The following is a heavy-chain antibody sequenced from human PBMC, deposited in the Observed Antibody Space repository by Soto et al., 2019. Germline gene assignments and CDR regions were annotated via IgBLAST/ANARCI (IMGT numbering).Heavy chain of an antibody. Sequence: QVQLVQSGAEVKKPGASVKVSCKASGYTFTSYAMHWVRQAPGQRLAWMGCINAGNGNTKYSQKVQGRVTITRDTSASPAYLELSSLRSEDTAVYYCARGERPYCSRTGCYETSGAFDIWGQGTMVTVSS. V-gene: IGHV1-3*01. CDR3: ARGERPYCSRTGCYETSGAFDI. D-gene: IGHD2-2*01. J-gene: IGHJ3*02. CDR1: GYTFTSYA. CDR2: INAGNGNT.